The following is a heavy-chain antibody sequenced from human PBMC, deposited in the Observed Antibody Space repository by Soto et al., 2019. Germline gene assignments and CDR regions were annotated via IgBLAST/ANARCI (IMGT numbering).Heavy chain of an antibody. CDR1: GYTFTRYG. V-gene: IGHV1-18*01. J-gene: IGHJ6*02. CDR3: AMVDVYVTPSPQDV. CDR2: INTYNGNT. Sequence: QVQLVQSGAEVKSPGASVKVSCKASGYTFTRYGIGWARQAPGQGLEWMGWINTYNGNTNYAQNVQGRVTLTTDTSTSTAYMELSSLRSNDTSIYYCAMVDVYVTPSPQDVWGQGTTVIVSS. D-gene: IGHD3-16*01.